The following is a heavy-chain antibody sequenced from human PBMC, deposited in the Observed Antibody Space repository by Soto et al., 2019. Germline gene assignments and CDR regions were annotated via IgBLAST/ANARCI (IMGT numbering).Heavy chain of an antibody. J-gene: IGHJ4*02. D-gene: IGHD3-10*01. V-gene: IGHV4-59*01. CDR1: GGSISTFY. CDR3: ARSHSFDGSIYHYYFDF. CDR2: IYASGAT. Sequence: LSLTCTVSGGSISTFYWSWIRQPPGGTLEWIGYIYASGATTYNPSLESRVTMSVDMPNNEFSLELTSLTAADTAVYYCARSHSFDGSIYHYYFDFWGQGTLVTVSS.